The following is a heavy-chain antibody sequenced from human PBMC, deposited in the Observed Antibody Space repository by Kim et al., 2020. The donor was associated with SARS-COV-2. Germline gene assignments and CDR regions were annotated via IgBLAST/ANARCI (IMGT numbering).Heavy chain of an antibody. J-gene: IGHJ2*01. CDR1: GGSFSGYY. CDR2: VNHSGAT. CDR3: AGRSVKHWYFDL. V-gene: IGHV4-34*01. Sequence: SETLSLTCTVYGGSFSGYYWSWIRQPLGKGLEWIGEVNHSGATNYSPSLKSRVTVSVDTSKNQLSLTLTSATAADTAAYYCAGRSVKHWYFDLWGRGTL.